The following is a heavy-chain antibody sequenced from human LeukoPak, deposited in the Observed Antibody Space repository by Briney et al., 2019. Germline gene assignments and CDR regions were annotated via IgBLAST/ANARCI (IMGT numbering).Heavy chain of an antibody. CDR2: TYYRSKWYN. CDR1: GDSVSSNSAA. V-gene: IGHV6-1*01. Sequence: SQTLAPTYAISGDSVSSNSAAWNWIRQSPSRGLEWLGRTYYRSKWYNDYAVSVKSRITVNPDTSKNQFSLQLNSVTPEDTAVYYCARGYGYGFDYWGQGTLVTVSS. CDR3: ARGYGYGFDY. J-gene: IGHJ4*02. D-gene: IGHD5-18*01.